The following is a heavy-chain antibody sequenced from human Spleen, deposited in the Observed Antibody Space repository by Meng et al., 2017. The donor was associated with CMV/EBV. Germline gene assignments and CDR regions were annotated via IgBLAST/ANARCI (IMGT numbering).Heavy chain of an antibody. V-gene: IGHV3-21*01. D-gene: IGHD2-15*01. CDR3: ARDPARLYYFDY. Sequence: LGEAGGGLVKPGGALRLSCAASGFTFSSYSMNWVRQAPGKGLEWVSSISSSSSYIYYADSVKGRFTISRDNAKNSLYLQMNSLRAEDTAVYYCARDPARLYYFDYWGQGTLVTVSS. CDR2: ISSSSSYI. J-gene: IGHJ4*02. CDR1: GFTFSSYS.